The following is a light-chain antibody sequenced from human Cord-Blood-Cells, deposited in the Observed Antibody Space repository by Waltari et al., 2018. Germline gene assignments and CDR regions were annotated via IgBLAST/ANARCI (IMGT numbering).Light chain of an antibody. V-gene: IGLV2-11*01. CDR1: SSDVGGYTY. J-gene: IGLJ2*01. CDR3: CSYAGSYTYVV. CDR2: DVS. Sequence: QSALTQPRSASGSPGQSVTISCTGPSSDVGGYTYVPWYQQHPGKAPKLMIYDVSKRPSGVPDRFSGSKSGNTASLTISGLQAEDEADYYCCSYAGSYTYVVFGGGTKLTVL.